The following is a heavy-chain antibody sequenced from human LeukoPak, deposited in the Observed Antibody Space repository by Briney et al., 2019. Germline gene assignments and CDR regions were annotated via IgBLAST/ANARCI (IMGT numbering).Heavy chain of an antibody. D-gene: IGHD1-1*01. J-gene: IGHJ4*02. Sequence: ASVKVSCKASGYTFNSYYIHWFRHAPGQGLEWMGIINPSSGSTTYAQKFQGRVTMTRETSTSAVYVELSGLRSEDTAVYYCARGGMGIQLWPFDYWGQGTLVTVSS. CDR2: INPSSGST. CDR3: ARGGMGIQLWPFDY. V-gene: IGHV1-46*02. CDR1: GYTFNSYY.